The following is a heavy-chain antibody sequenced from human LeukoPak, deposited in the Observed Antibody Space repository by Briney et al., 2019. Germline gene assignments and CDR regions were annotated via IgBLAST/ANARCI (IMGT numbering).Heavy chain of an antibody. CDR2: IYTSGST. Sequence: PSQTLSLTCTVSGGSISSGSYYWSWIRQSAGKGLEWIGRIYTSGSTNYNPSLKSRVTISVDTSENQFSLKLSSVTAADTAVYYCASARYSYGSYYYYYMDVWGKGTTVTVSS. CDR1: GGSISSGSYY. V-gene: IGHV4-61*02. CDR3: ASARYSYGSYYYYYMDV. D-gene: IGHD5-18*01. J-gene: IGHJ6*03.